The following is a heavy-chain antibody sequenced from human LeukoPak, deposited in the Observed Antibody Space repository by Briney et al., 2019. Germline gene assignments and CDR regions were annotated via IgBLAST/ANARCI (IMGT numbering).Heavy chain of an antibody. CDR3: AKDGPPRARIPNNWFDP. CDR2: IKQDGSEK. D-gene: IGHD2-2*02. J-gene: IGHJ5*02. V-gene: IGHV3-7*03. CDR1: GFTFSSYW. Sequence: PGGSLRLSCAASGFTFSSYWMSWVRQAPGKGLEWVANIKQDGSEKYYVDSVKGRFTISRDNAKNSLYLQMNSLRAEDTAVYYCAKDGPPRARIPNNWFDPWGQGTLVTVSS.